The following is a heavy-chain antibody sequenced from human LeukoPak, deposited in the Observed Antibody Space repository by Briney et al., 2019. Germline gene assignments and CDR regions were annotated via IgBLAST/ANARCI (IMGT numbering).Heavy chain of an antibody. V-gene: IGHV1-18*01. CDR1: GYTVTSYG. CDR2: ISAYNGNT. J-gene: IGHJ6*02. CDR3: ARDLLYCSGGSCYAYYYYYGMDV. D-gene: IGHD2-15*01. Sequence: GASVKVSCKAAGYTVTSYGISWVRQAPGQGLEWMGWISAYNGNTNYAQKLQGRVTMTTDTSTSTAYMELRSLRSDDTAVYYCARDLLYCSGGSCYAYYYYYGMDVWGQGTTVTVSS.